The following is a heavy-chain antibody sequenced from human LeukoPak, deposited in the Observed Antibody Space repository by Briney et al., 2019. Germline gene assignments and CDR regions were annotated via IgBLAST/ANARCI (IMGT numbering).Heavy chain of an antibody. CDR2: ISGSGDST. J-gene: IGHJ4*02. V-gene: IGHV3-23*01. D-gene: IGHD6-19*01. CDR1: GFTFSRYA. Sequence: GGSLRLSCAASGFTFSRYAMSWVRQAPGMGLEWVSGISGSGDSTYYADSVKGRFTISRDNSKNTLYLQMNILRAEDTAVYYCAKDPAMGGSGWYYFDYWGQGTLVTVSS. CDR3: AKDPAMGGSGWYYFDY.